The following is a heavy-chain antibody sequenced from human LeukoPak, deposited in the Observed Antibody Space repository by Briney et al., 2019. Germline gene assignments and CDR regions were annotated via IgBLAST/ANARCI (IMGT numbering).Heavy chain of an antibody. V-gene: IGHV3-30*18. J-gene: IGHJ4*02. Sequence: PGGSLRLSCAASGFTFSSYGMHWVRQAPGKGLEWVAVISYDGSNKYYADSVKGRFTISRDNSKNTLYLQMNSLRAEDTAVYYCAKGATRAVAGILGYWGQGTLVTVSS. CDR1: GFTFSSYG. CDR3: AKGATRAVAGILGY. CDR2: ISYDGSNK. D-gene: IGHD6-19*01.